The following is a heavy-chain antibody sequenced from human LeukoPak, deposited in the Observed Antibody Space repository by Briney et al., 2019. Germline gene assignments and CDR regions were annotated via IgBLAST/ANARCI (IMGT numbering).Heavy chain of an antibody. CDR3: ARVKGKSSDFWSGYYKGSYYYYYMDV. V-gene: IGHV3-7*01. D-gene: IGHD3-3*01. CDR2: IKQDGSEK. Sequence: GGSLRLSCAASGFTFSSYEMNWVRQAPGKGLEWVANIKQDGSEKYYVDSVKGRFTISRDNAKNSLYLQMNSLRAEDTAVYYCARVKGKSSDFWSGYYKGSYYYYYMDVWGKGTTVTVSS. J-gene: IGHJ6*03. CDR1: GFTFSSYE.